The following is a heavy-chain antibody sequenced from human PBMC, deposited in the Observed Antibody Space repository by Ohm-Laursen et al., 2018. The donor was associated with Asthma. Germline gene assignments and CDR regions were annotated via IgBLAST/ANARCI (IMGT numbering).Heavy chain of an antibody. V-gene: IGHV4-59*12. J-gene: IGHJ4*02. CDR3: ARTSRYSSGWYPDY. D-gene: IGHD6-19*01. CDR2: IYYSGST. Sequence: GTLSLTCSVSGGSISSYYWSWIRQPPGKGLEWIGYIYYSGSTNYNPSLKSRVTISVDTSKNQFSLKLSSVTAADTAVYYCARTSRYSSGWYPDYWGQGTLVTVSS. CDR1: GGSISSYY.